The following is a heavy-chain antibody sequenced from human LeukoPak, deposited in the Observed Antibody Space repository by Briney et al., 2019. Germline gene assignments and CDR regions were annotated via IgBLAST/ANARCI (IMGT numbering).Heavy chain of an antibody. D-gene: IGHD2-15*01. CDR3: ARAHVVAATLDAFDI. CDR2: ISSSSSYI. V-gene: IGHV3-21*01. J-gene: IGHJ3*02. Sequence: GGSLRLSCAASGFTFSSYSMNWVRQAPGKGLEWVSSISSSSSYIYYADSVKGRFTISRDNAKNSLYLQMNSLRAEDTAVYYCARAHVVAATLDAFDIWAKGQWSPSLQ. CDR1: GFTFSSYS.